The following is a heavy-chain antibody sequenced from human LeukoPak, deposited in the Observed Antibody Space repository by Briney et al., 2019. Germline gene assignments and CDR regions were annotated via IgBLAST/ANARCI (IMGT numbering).Heavy chain of an antibody. CDR3: ATPDEYSGYDFYLY. D-gene: IGHD5-12*01. Sequence: ASVNLSCKVSRYTLTELSIHWVRQAHGKGLEWMGGFDPEDGETIYAQKFQGRVTMTEDTSTDTAYMELSSLRSEDTAVYYCATPDEYSGYDFYLYWGQGTLVTVSS. V-gene: IGHV1-24*01. CDR2: FDPEDGET. J-gene: IGHJ4*02. CDR1: RYTLTELS.